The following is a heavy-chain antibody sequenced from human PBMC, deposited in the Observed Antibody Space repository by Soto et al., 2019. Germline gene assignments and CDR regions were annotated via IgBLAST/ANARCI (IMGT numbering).Heavy chain of an antibody. J-gene: IGHJ4*02. V-gene: IGHV3-30-3*01. Sequence: PGGSLRLSCAASGFTFGSYAMHWVRQAPGKGLEWVAVISYDGSNKYYADSVKGRFTISRDNSKNTLYLQMNSLRAENTAVYYFARDFRPYHLRYFDWFDYWGQGTLVTVSS. CDR1: GFTFGSYA. CDR3: ARDFRPYHLRYFDWFDY. CDR2: ISYDGSNK. D-gene: IGHD3-9*01.